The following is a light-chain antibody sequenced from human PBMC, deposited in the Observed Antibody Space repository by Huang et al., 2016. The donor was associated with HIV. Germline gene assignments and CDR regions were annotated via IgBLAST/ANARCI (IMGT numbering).Light chain of an antibody. J-gene: IGKJ4*01. V-gene: IGKV3-15*01. CDR3: QQYNNWPPA. CDR2: GAS. Sequence: EIVMTQSPATLSVSPGERATLSCRASQSVTSNLAWYQQMPGQAPRLLIHGASTRDTGIPARFSGSGSGTEFTLTISRLQSEDFAVYYCQQYNNWPPAFGGGTKVEIK. CDR1: QSVTSN.